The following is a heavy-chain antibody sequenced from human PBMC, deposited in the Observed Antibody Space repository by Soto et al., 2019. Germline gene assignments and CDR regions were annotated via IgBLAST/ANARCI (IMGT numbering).Heavy chain of an antibody. J-gene: IGHJ6*02. CDR2: IIPILGIA. D-gene: IGHD3-16*01. CDR1: GGTFSSYT. CDR3: ARAYYDYVWGSPQGESYYYGMDV. Sequence: SVKVSCKASGGTFSSYTISWVRQAPGQGLEWMGRIIPILGIADYAQKFQGRVTITADKSTSTAYMELNSLRSEDTAVYYCARAYYDYVWGSPQGESYYYGMDVWGQGTTVTVSS. V-gene: IGHV1-69*02.